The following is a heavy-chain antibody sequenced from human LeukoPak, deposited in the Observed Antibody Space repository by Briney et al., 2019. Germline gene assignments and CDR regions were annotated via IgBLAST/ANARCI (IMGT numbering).Heavy chain of an antibody. J-gene: IGHJ4*02. D-gene: IGHD5-18*01. CDR1: GYPFISFG. CDR2: SSPYNGKT. V-gene: IGHV1-18*01. Sequence: ASVKVSCKTSGYPFISFGIAWLRQAPGQGLEWLGWSSPYNGKTEYSQKLQDRVTMTTDPSTSTAYMEMRSLRSDDTAVYYCARDPDKFNGRYSYFDYWGQGTLVTVSP. CDR3: ARDPDKFNGRYSYFDY.